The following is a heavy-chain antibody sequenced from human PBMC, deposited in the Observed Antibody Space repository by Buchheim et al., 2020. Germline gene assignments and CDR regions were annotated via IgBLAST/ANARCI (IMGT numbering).Heavy chain of an antibody. V-gene: IGHV3-23*01. CDR3: ARGTSAMIVAKYYFDY. CDR1: GFTFSSYA. D-gene: IGHD3-22*01. Sequence: EVQLLESGGGLVQPGGSLRLSCAASGFTFSSYAMSWVRQAPGKGLEWVSAISGSGGSTYYADSVKGRFTISRDNSKNTLYLQMNSLKAEDTAVYYCARGTSAMIVAKYYFDYWGQGTL. CDR2: ISGSGGST. J-gene: IGHJ4*02.